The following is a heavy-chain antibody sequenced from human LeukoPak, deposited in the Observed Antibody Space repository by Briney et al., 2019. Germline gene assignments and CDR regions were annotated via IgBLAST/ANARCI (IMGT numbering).Heavy chain of an antibody. V-gene: IGHV4-34*01. Sequence: SETLSLTCAVYGGSFSDYYWNWIRQPPGKGLEWIGEINHSGSTNYNPSLKSRVTISVDTSENQFSLKLGSVTAVDTAVYYCARGAITIFGVIIGRAFDYWGQGTLVTVSS. CDR2: INHSGST. CDR1: GGSFSDYY. J-gene: IGHJ4*02. CDR3: ARGAITIFGVIIGRAFDY. D-gene: IGHD3-3*01.